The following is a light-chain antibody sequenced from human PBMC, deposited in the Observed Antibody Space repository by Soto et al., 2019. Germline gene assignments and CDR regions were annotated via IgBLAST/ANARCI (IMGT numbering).Light chain of an antibody. V-gene: IGKV1D-8*03. Sequence: VIWMTQSPSLLSASTGDRVTISCRVSQGISSYLAWYQQKPGKAPELLIYAASTLQSGVPSRFSGSGSETEFTLTISGLQSEDSGVYYCLQHYSWPWTFGQGTKVDIK. CDR3: LQHYSWPWT. CDR1: QGISSY. CDR2: AAS. J-gene: IGKJ1*01.